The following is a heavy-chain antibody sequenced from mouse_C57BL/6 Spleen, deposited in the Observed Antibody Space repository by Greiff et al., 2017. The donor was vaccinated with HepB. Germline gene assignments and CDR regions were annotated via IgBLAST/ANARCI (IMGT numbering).Heavy chain of an antibody. J-gene: IGHJ1*03. CDR2: IWWDDDK. CDR3: ARIPTVVATEYFDV. CDR1: GFSLSTFGMG. Sequence: QVQLKESGPGILQPSQTLSLTCSFSGFSLSTFGMGVGWIRQPSGKGLEWLAHIWWDDDKYYNPALKSRLTISKDTSKNQVFLKIANVDTADTATYYCARIPTVVATEYFDVWGTGTTVTVSS. D-gene: IGHD1-1*01. V-gene: IGHV8-8*01.